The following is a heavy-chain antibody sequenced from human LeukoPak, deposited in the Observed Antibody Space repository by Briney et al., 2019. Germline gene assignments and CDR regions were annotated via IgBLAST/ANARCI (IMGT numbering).Heavy chain of an antibody. CDR3: ARNGAFRCSSTSCLYYFDY. CDR1: GYTFTSYG. D-gene: IGHD2-2*01. V-gene: IGHV1-18*01. Sequence: ASVKVSCKASGYTFTSYGISWVRQAPGQGLEWMGWISAYNGNTNYAQKLQGRVTMTTDTSTSTAHRELRSLRSDDTAVYYCARNGAFRCSSTSCLYYFDYWGQGTLATVSS. J-gene: IGHJ4*02. CDR2: ISAYNGNT.